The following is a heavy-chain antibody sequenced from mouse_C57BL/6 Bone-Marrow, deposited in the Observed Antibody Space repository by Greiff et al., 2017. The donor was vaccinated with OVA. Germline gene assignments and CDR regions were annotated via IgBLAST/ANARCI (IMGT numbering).Heavy chain of an antibody. CDR1: GYSITSGYY. Sequence: EVQLQQSGPGLVKPSQSLSLTCSVTGYSITSGYYWNWIRQFPGNKLEWMGYISYDGSNNYNPSLKNRISITRDTSKNQLFLKLNSVTTEDTATYYCATPNPFAYWGQGTLVTVSA. CDR3: ATPNPFAY. V-gene: IGHV3-6*01. J-gene: IGHJ3*01. CDR2: ISYDGSN.